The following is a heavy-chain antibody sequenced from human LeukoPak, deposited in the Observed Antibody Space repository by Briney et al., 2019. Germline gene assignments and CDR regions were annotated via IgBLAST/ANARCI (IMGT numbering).Heavy chain of an antibody. D-gene: IGHD3-3*01. CDR1: GFTFSSYA. V-gene: IGHV3-30-3*01. CDR2: ISYDGSNK. J-gene: IGHJ4*02. Sequence: GGSLRLSCAASGFTFSSYAMPWVRQAPGKGLEWVAVISYDGSNKYYADSVKGRFTISRDNSKNTLYLQMNSLRAEDTAVYYCVRGPITIFGDYWGQGTLVTVSS. CDR3: VRGPITIFGDY.